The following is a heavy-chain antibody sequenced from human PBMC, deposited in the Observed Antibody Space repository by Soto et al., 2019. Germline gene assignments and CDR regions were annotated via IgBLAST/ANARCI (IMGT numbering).Heavy chain of an antibody. J-gene: IGHJ4*02. CDR3: AGGTITSGLGATNFDY. D-gene: IGHD1-1*01. CDR1: GDSFRRYC. Sequence: QVQLVQSGAEVKKPGSSVRVSCKASGDSFRRYCFSWVRQAPGQGLEWIGGIIPVFGTTTYAHKYQGKVTITADETTTTAYMELISLRSDDTGKYYWAGGTITSGLGATNFDYWGQGTLVSVSS. CDR2: IIPVFGTT. V-gene: IGHV1-69*01.